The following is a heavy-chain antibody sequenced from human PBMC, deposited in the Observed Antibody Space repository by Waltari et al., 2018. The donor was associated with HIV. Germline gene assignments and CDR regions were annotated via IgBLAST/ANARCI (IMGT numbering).Heavy chain of an antibody. Sequence: EVQLVESGGGLVQPGRSLILSCAASGFTFDDYAIPWFRQTPGKGLEWVSSITWNSVNIYYADSVQGRFTISRDNAKNSLYLQMNSLRPEDTALYYCAKADYGDKHFDFWGQGTLVTVSS. V-gene: IGHV3-9*01. CDR2: ITWNSVNI. D-gene: IGHD4-17*01. CDR3: AKADYGDKHFDF. J-gene: IGHJ5*01. CDR1: GFTFDDYA.